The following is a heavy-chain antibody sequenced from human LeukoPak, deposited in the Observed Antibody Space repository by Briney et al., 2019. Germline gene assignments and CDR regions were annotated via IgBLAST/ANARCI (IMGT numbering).Heavy chain of an antibody. V-gene: IGHV3-23*01. Sequence: PGGSLGLSCAASGFTVSSTYLTWVRQAPGKGLEWVSTITGRSDKTYYTDSVKGRFVTSRDNSKDTLYLQMNGLRAEDTALYYCAKGGWLDDLGQGTLVTVSS. CDR3: AKGGWLDD. CDR2: ITGRSDKT. D-gene: IGHD6-19*01. J-gene: IGHJ4*02. CDR1: GFTVSSTY.